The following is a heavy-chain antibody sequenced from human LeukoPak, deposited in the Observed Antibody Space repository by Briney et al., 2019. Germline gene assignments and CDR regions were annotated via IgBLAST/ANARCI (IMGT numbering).Heavy chain of an antibody. V-gene: IGHV4-39*01. D-gene: IGHD3-10*01. CDR2: ISFSGST. CDR1: GGSISNSDYY. J-gene: IGHJ2*01. CDR3: ARHVPVGQVALHWYFDL. Sequence: SETLSLTCTVSGGSISNSDYYWGWVRPPPGQGLEWIGSISFSGSTYYNPSLKSRVTISVDTSKNQFSLKLSSVTAADTAVYYCARHVPVGQVALHWYFDLWGRGTLVTVSS.